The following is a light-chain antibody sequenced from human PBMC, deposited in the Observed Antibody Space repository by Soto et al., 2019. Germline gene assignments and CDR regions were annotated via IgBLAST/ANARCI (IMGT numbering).Light chain of an antibody. CDR1: TSDIGGYKY. CDR3: CSYARTTHV. V-gene: IGLV2-11*01. J-gene: IGLJ1*01. Sequence: QSALTQPPSVSGSPGQSVTISCTGTTSDIGGYKYVSWYQQLPGKAPKLMIFDVTKRPSGVPDRFSCSNSGNTASLTICGLQAEDEAIYYCCSYARTTHVFGTGTKLTVL. CDR2: DVT.